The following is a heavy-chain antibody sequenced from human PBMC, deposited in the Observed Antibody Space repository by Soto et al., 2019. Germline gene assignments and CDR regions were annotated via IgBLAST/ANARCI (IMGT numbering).Heavy chain of an antibody. CDR1: GFTFSSYS. J-gene: IGHJ4*02. V-gene: IGHV3-21*01. CDR2: ISSSSSYI. Sequence: EVQLVESGGGLVKPGGSLRLSCAASGFTFSSYSMNWVRQAPGKGLEWVSSISSSSSYIYYADSVKGRFTISRDNAKNSLYLQMNSLRAEDTAVYYCARVRAAGGYSYGYVDYWGQGTLVTVSS. D-gene: IGHD5-18*01. CDR3: ARVRAAGGYSYGYVDY.